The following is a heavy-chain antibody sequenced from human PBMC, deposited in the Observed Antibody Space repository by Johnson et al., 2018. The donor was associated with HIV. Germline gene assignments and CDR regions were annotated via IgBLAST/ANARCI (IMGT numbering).Heavy chain of an antibody. J-gene: IGHJ3*02. CDR1: GFNVDDDA. Sequence: QVQLVESGGGVVRPGGSLRLSCAASGFNVDDDALSWVRQAPGTGLEWVSYISSSGSTIYYADSVKGRFTISRDNAKNSLYLQMNSLRAEDTAVYYCARGFHRGGAFDIWGQGTMVTVSS. D-gene: IGHD1-14*01. CDR3: ARGFHRGGAFDI. CDR2: ISSSGSTI. V-gene: IGHV3-11*04.